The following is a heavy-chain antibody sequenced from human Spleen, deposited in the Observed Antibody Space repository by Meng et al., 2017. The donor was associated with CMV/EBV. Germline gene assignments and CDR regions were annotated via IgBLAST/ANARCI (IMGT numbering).Heavy chain of an antibody. J-gene: IGHJ4*02. CDR1: GFTVSSNY. V-gene: IGHV3-20*04. CDR2: INWNGISI. D-gene: IGHD3-3*01. CDR3: AKGAGDDFWSGYFDY. Sequence: GGSLRLSCAASGFTVSSNYMSWVRQAPGKGLEWVSGINWNGISIGYAGSVKGRFTISRDNAKNSLYLEMNSLRAEDTAFYYCAKGAGDDFWSGYFDYWGKGALVTVSS.